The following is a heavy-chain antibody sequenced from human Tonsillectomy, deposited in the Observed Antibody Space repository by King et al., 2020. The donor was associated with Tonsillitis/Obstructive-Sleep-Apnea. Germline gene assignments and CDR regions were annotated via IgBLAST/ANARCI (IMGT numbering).Heavy chain of an antibody. CDR1: GFSFSTYD. D-gene: IGHD2-15*01. CDR2: ISGSAGWT. Sequence: VQLVESGGGLVQPGGSLRLSCAASGFSFSTYDMSWVRQAPGKGLEWVSTISGSAGWTYYADSVRGRFTISRDNSKNTLYLQMDSLRAEETAVYYCAARSGIYDWGQGALVTVSS. J-gene: IGHJ4*02. V-gene: IGHV3-23*04. CDR3: AARSGIYD.